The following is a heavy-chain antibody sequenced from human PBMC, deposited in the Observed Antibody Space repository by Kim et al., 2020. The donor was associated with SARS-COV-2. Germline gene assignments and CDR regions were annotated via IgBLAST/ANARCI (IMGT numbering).Heavy chain of an antibody. CDR2: IYHSGST. D-gene: IGHD6-19*01. CDR3: ARVPQNRGIAVAGKLTREV. V-gene: IGHV4-4*02. Sequence: SETLSLTCAVSGGSISSSNWWSWVRQPPGKGLEWIGEIYHSGSTNHNPSLKSRVTISVDKSKNQFSLKLSSVTAADTAVYYCARVPQNRGIAVAGKLTREVWGQGTLVTVSS. J-gene: IGHJ4*02. CDR1: GGSISSSNW.